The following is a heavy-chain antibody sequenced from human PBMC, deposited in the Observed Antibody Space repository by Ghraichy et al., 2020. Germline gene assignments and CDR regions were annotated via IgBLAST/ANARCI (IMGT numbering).Heavy chain of an antibody. CDR3: ARVHYPIVVVPAATNDAFDI. V-gene: IGHV7-4-1*02. CDR2: INTNTGNP. J-gene: IGHJ3*02. D-gene: IGHD2-2*01. CDR1: GYTFTSYA. Sequence: ASVKVSCKASGYTFTSYAMNWVRQAPGQGLEWMGWINTNTGNPTYAQGFTGRFVFSLDTSVSTAYLQISSLKAEDTAVYYCARVHYPIVVVPAATNDAFDIWGQGTMVTVSS.